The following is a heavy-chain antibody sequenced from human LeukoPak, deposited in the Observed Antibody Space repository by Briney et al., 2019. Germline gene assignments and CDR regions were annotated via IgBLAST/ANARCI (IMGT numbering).Heavy chain of an antibody. CDR3: ARRVPAARYYFDY. CDR2: INHSGST. Sequence: SETLSLTCAVYGGSFSGYYWSWNRQPPGKGLEWIGEINHSGSTNYNPSLKSRVTISVDTSKNQFSLKLSSVTAADTAVYYCARRVPAARYYFDYWGQGTLVTVSS. CDR1: GGSFSGYY. V-gene: IGHV4-34*01. J-gene: IGHJ4*02. D-gene: IGHD2-2*01.